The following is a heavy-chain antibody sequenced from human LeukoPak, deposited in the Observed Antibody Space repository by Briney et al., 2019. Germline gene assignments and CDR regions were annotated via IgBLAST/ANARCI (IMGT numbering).Heavy chain of an antibody. CDR3: ATTSTYSSWAFDI. CDR2: IYYSGST. J-gene: IGHJ3*02. Sequence: PSETLSLTCTVSGGSISSGDYYWSWIRQPPGKGLEWIGYIYYSGSTNYNPSLKSRVTISVDTSKNQFSLKLSSVTAADTAVYYCATTSTYSSWAFDIWGQGTMVTVSS. D-gene: IGHD2-2*01. CDR1: GGSISSGDYY. V-gene: IGHV4-61*08.